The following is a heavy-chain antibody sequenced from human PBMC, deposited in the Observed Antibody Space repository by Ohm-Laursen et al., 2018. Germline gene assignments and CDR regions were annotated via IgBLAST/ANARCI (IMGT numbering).Heavy chain of an antibody. CDR2: IIPIFGTA. Sequence: GASVKVSCKASGYTFTSYGISWVRQAPGQGLEWMGGIIPIFGTASYAQKFQGRVTMTRDTSTSTVYMELSSLRSEDTAVYYCARSKDRGNYYDSSGPFDPWGQGTLVTVSS. CDR3: ARSKDRGNYYDSSGPFDP. D-gene: IGHD3-22*01. J-gene: IGHJ5*02. CDR1: GYTFTSYG. V-gene: IGHV1-69*05.